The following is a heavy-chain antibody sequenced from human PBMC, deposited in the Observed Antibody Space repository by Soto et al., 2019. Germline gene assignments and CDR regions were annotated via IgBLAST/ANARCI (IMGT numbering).Heavy chain of an antibody. J-gene: IGHJ4*02. V-gene: IGHV4-31*03. CDR1: GGSVNSAGYY. Sequence: SSETLSLTCTVSGGSVNSAGYYWSWIRQHPGKGLEWIGYIYYSGTTYYNPSLKSRLTISLDTSKNQFSLKLNSVTAADTAVYYCARDRSSGGFYPNYFDFWGLGTLVTVSS. D-gene: IGHD3-22*01. CDR2: IYYSGTT. CDR3: ARDRSSGGFYPNYFDF.